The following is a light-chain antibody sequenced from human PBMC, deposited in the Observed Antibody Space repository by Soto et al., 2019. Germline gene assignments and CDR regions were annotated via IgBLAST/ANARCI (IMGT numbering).Light chain of an antibody. CDR2: DVN. V-gene: IGLV2-18*01. J-gene: IGLJ1*01. CDR3: SLYSSNGSLI. Sequence: QYVLTQPPSVCGSPGQSVTISCTSTTTDIDNYDSVSWYQQPPGTAPKLIIYDVNNRPSGAPDRFSGSTSGNTASLTISGLQAEDETDYFCSLYSSNGSLIFGPGTKLTVL. CDR1: TTDIDNYDS.